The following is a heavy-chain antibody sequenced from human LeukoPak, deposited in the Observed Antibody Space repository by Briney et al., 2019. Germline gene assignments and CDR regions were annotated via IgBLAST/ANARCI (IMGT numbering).Heavy chain of an antibody. Sequence: GGSLRLSCAASGFTFISYSIHWVRQDPGKGQEWVAFIRYDGSNKYYADSVKGRFTISRDNSKNTVYLQMNSLRAEDTAVYYCAKHGLPLVVISAPLDYWGQGTLVTVAS. CDR2: IRYDGSNK. CDR3: AKHGLPLVVISAPLDY. D-gene: IGHD2-15*01. J-gene: IGHJ4*02. CDR1: GFTFISYS. V-gene: IGHV3-30*02.